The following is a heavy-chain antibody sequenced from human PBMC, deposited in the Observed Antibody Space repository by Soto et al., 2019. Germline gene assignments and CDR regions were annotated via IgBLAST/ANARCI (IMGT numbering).Heavy chain of an antibody. CDR1: GGSISSGGYY. CDR3: AGPGRDYGDYGRVDAFDI. D-gene: IGHD4-17*01. V-gene: IGHV4-31*03. CDR2: IYYSGST. Sequence: PSETLSLTCTVSGGSISSGGYYWSWIRQHPGKGLEWIGYIYYSGSTYYNPSLKSRVTISVDTSKNQFSLKLSSVTAADTAVYYCAGPGRDYGDYGRVDAFDIWGQGIMVTVSS. J-gene: IGHJ3*02.